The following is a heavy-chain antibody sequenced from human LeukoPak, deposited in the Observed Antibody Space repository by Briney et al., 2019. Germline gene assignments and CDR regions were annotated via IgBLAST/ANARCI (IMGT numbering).Heavy chain of an antibody. D-gene: IGHD4-11*01. V-gene: IGHV4-61*02. CDR1: GGSISSGSYY. J-gene: IGHJ4*02. CDR3: ARSGDYSNPEFDY. CDR2: IYTSGST. Sequence: SETLSPTCTVSGGSISSGSYYWSWIRQPAGKGLGWIGRIYTSGSTNYNPSLKSRVTISVDTSKNQFSLKLSSVTAADTAVYYCARSGDYSNPEFDYWGQGTLVTVSS.